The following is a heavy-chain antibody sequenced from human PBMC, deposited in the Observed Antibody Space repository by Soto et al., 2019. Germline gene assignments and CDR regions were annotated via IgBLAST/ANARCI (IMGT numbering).Heavy chain of an antibody. V-gene: IGHV3-23*01. Sequence: QAGGSLRLSCAASGFTFSSSAMSWVRQAPGKRLEWVSAISGSGGSPYYADSVKGRFTISRDNYKKTLYLQMNSLRAEDTAVYYCALDYYGSGSYPNDAFDIWGQGTMVTVSS. CDR2: ISGSGGSP. D-gene: IGHD3-10*01. CDR3: ALDYYGSGSYPNDAFDI. CDR1: GFTFSSSA. J-gene: IGHJ3*02.